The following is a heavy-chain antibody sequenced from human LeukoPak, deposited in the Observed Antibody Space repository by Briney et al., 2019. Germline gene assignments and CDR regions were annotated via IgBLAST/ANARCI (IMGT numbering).Heavy chain of an antibody. Sequence: GGSLRLSCAASGFTFSSYSMNWVRQAPGKGLEWVSYISSGSSTIYYADSVKGRFTISRDNAKNSVCLQMSSLRDEDTAVYYCGRTDGMDVWGQGTTVTVSS. J-gene: IGHJ6*02. CDR2: ISSGSSTI. CDR3: GRTDGMDV. V-gene: IGHV3-48*02. CDR1: GFTFSSYS.